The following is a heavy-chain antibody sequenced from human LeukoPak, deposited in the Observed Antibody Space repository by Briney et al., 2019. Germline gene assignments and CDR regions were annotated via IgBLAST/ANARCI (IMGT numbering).Heavy chain of an antibody. CDR1: GGSISSGGYS. Sequence: SETLSLTCAVSGGSISSGGYSWSWIRQPPGKGLEWIGYIYHSGSTYYNPSLKSRVTISVDRSKNQFSLKLSSVTAADTAVYYCARGLYDYVWGSYPSLGGWFDPWGQGTLSPSPQ. V-gene: IGHV4-30-2*01. CDR2: IYHSGST. CDR3: ARGLYDYVWGSYPSLGGWFDP. D-gene: IGHD3-16*01. J-gene: IGHJ5*02.